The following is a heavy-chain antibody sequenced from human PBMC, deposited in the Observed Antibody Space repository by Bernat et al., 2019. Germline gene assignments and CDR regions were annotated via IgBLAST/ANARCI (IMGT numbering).Heavy chain of an antibody. D-gene: IGHD3-22*01. CDR1: GGSISSYY. CDR3: ASASGDSSGCLYGMDV. J-gene: IGHJ6*02. CDR2: IYYSGST. V-gene: IGHV4-59*01. Sequence: QVQLQESGPGLVKPSETLSLTCTVSGGSISSYYWSWIRQPPGKGLEWIGYIYYSGSTNYNPSLKSRVTISVDTSKNQFSLKLSSVTAADTAVYYCASASGDSSGCLYGMDVWGQGTTVTVSS.